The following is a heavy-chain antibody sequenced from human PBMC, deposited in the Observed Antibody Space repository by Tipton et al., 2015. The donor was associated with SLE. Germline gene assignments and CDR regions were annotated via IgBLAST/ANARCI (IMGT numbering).Heavy chain of an antibody. J-gene: IGHJ4*02. CDR3: AREEASCGGDCYPDY. CDR2: IIPNSGGT. CDR1: GYTFTAYY. Sequence: QSGAEVKKPGASVTVSCKASGYTFTAYYIHWVRQAPGEGLEWMGRIIPNSGGTNFAQQFQGRVTMTRDTSINTVYMEVSSLTSDDTALYYCAREEASCGGDCYPDYWGQGTLVTVSS. V-gene: IGHV1-2*06. D-gene: IGHD2-21*01.